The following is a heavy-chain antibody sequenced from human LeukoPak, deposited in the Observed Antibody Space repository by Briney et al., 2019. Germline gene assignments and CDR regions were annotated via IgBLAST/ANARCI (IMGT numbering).Heavy chain of an antibody. D-gene: IGHD4-17*01. CDR2: INAGNGNT. Sequence: GASVKVSCKASGYTFTSYAMHWVRQAPGQRLEWMGWINAGNGNTKYSQKFQGRVTITRDTSASIAYMELSSLRSEDTAVYYCARDHGGYGDYRGLDYWGQGTLVTVSS. J-gene: IGHJ4*02. CDR3: ARDHGGYGDYRGLDY. V-gene: IGHV1-3*01. CDR1: GYTFTSYA.